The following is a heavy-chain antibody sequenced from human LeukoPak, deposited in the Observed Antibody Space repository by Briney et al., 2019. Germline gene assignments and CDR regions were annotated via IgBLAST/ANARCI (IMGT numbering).Heavy chain of an antibody. CDR1: GGTFSSYA. CDR2: IIPIFGTA. J-gene: IGHJ4*02. Sequence: GASVKVSCKASGGTFSSYAISWVRQAPGQGLEWMGGIIPIFGTANYAQKFQGRVTITTDESTSTAYMELSSLRSEDTAVYYCVRGSTGSEVFDYWGQGTLVTVSS. CDR3: VRGSTGSEVFDY. D-gene: IGHD1-1*01. V-gene: IGHV1-69*05.